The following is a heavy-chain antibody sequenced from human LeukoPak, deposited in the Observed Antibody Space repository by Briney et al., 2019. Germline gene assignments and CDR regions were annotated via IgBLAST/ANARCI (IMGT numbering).Heavy chain of an antibody. D-gene: IGHD3-10*01. Sequence: PGGSLRLSCAASGFTFSSYSMNWVRQAPGQGLEWVSSISSSSSYIYYADSVKGRFTISRDNAKNSLYLQMNSLRAEDTAVYYCVVGEQWWFDPWGQGTLVTVSS. V-gene: IGHV3-21*01. J-gene: IGHJ5*02. CDR3: VVGEQWWFDP. CDR2: ISSSSSYI. CDR1: GFTFSSYS.